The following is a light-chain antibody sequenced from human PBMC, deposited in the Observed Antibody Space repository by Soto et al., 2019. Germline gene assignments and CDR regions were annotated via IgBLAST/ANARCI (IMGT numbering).Light chain of an antibody. Sequence: EIVLTQSPGTLSLSPGERATLSCRASQSVSDSSLAWYHQKPGQAPRLLIYGASRRATGIPDPFSGSGSGTDFTLTISRLEPEDFAVYYCQLYGDSPMYTFGQGTKLEIK. J-gene: IGKJ2*01. V-gene: IGKV3-20*01. CDR3: QLYGDSPMYT. CDR1: QSVSDSS. CDR2: GAS.